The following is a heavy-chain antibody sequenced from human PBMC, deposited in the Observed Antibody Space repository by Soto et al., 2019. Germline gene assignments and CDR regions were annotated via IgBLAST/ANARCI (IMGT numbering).Heavy chain of an antibody. J-gene: IGHJ4*02. CDR1: GFSYTSSA. Sequence: SVKVSCETSGFSYTSSAVQWVRQARGQRLEWIGWLVVGSGNTHYAQHFQERVTLTRDMSTGTAYMELSSLRSEDTAVYYCAAVPVLRFLKWLPAYFDYWGQGTLVTVSS. CDR2: LVVGSGNT. D-gene: IGHD3-3*01. CDR3: AAVPVLRFLKWLPAYFDY. V-gene: IGHV1-58*01.